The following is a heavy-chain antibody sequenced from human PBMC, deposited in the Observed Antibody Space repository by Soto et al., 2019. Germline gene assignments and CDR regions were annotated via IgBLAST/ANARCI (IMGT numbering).Heavy chain of an antibody. CDR1: GFTFSSYA. Sequence: PGGSLRLSCAASGFTFSSYAMHWVRQAPGKGLEWVAVISYDGSNKYYADSVKGRFTISRDNSKNTLYLQMNSLRAEDTAVYYCARVQQQREVWFDPWGQGTLVTVSS. CDR3: ARVQQQREVWFDP. J-gene: IGHJ5*02. V-gene: IGHV3-30-3*01. D-gene: IGHD6-13*01. CDR2: ISYDGSNK.